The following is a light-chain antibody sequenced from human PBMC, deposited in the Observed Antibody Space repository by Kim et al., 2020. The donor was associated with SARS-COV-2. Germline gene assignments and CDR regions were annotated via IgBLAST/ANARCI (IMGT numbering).Light chain of an antibody. J-gene: IGLJ3*02. CDR2: GKN. CDR3: NSRDMCGNHLL. Sequence: SSELTQDPSVPVALRQTVKITCQGASLRRYYASWYQQKPGQAPALVIYGKNNRPSGIPHRFSGSVSRNTASLTTTGAQAEAEAAYSCNSRDMCGNHLLFG. CDR1: SLRRYY. V-gene: IGLV3-19*01.